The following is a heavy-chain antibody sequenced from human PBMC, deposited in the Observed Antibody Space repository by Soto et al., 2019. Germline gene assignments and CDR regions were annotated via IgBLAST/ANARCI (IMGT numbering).Heavy chain of an antibody. D-gene: IGHD2-2*01. CDR3: ATRPPQIVVTLLPFPS. V-gene: IGHV4-31*11. CDR1: GGSISSGGYY. Sequence: TSETLSLTCAVSGGSISSGGYYWSWIRQHPGKGLEWIGYIYYSGSTYYNPSLKSRVTISVDKPNNQFSLKLTSMTGADTAVYYCATRPPQIVVTLLPFPSWGQGTPVTVSS. J-gene: IGHJ5*02. CDR2: IYYSGST.